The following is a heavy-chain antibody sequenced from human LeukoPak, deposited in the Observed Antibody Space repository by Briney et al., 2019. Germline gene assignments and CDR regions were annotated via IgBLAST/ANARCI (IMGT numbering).Heavy chain of an antibody. J-gene: IGHJ5*02. V-gene: IGHV3-48*04. CDR2: ISSSSSTI. CDR3: AKSPSGSRTLNWFDP. D-gene: IGHD2-15*01. Sequence: GSLRLSCAASGFTFSSYSMNWVRQAPGKGLEWVSYISSSSSTIYYADSVKGRFTISRDNAKNSLYLQMNSLRAEDTAVYYCAKSPSGSRTLNWFDPWGQGTLVTVSS. CDR1: GFTFSSYS.